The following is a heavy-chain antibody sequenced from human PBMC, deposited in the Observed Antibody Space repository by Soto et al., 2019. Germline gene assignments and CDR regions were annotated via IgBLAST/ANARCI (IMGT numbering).Heavy chain of an antibody. CDR3: ARGYCSSTSCSPHYFDY. CDR2: IYYSGST. Sequence: SETLSLTCTVSGGSISSYYWSWIRQPPGKGLEWIGYIYYSGSTNYNPSLKSRVTISVDTSKNQFSLKLSSVTAADTAVYYCARGYCSSTSCSPHYFDYWGQGTLVTVSS. J-gene: IGHJ4*02. D-gene: IGHD2-2*01. V-gene: IGHV4-59*12. CDR1: GGSISSYY.